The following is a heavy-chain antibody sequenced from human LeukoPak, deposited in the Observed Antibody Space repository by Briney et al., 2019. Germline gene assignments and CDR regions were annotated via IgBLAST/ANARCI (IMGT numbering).Heavy chain of an antibody. D-gene: IGHD3-9*01. Sequence: GGSLRLSCAASGFTFSSYWMHWVRQAPGKGLVWVSRINTDGSSTSYADSVKGRFTISRDNSKNTLYLQMNSLRAEDTAVYYCAKGLLRYFDWLLCPLDYWGQGTLVTVSS. CDR2: INTDGSST. V-gene: IGHV3-74*01. J-gene: IGHJ4*02. CDR3: AKGLLRYFDWLLCPLDY. CDR1: GFTFSSYW.